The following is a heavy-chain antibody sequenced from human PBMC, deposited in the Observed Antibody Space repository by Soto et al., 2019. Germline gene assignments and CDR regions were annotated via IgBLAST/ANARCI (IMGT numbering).Heavy chain of an antibody. CDR2: ISAYNGIT. CDR3: AKNPPSGHHFYSDY. CDR1: GYTFSSYG. V-gene: IGHV1-18*01. D-gene: IGHD3-3*01. J-gene: IGHJ4*02. Sequence: ASVKVSCKASGYTFSSYGVTWVRQAPGQGLEWIGWISAYNGITRYAQKLQGRVTMTTDTSTTTAYMELRSLRSDDTAVYYCAKNPPSGHHFYSDYWGQGTLVTVPQ.